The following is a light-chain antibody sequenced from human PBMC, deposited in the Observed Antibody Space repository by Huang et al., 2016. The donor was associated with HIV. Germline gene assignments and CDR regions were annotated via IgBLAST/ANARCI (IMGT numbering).Light chain of an antibody. CDR1: QSVSSSY. CDR3: QQGYT. V-gene: IGKV3-20*01. CDR2: AAS. J-gene: IGKJ2*01. Sequence: EIVLTQSPGTLSLSPGERATLSCRASQSVSSSYFTWYQQKPGQAPRLLIYAASNRATGIPDRVTGSGSGTDFTLTIRRLEPEDFAVYYCQQGYTFGQGTKVEIK.